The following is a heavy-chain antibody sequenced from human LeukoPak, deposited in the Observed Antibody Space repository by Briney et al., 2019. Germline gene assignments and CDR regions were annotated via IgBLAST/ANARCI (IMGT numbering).Heavy chain of an antibody. D-gene: IGHD3-22*01. CDR2: IYSGGGT. Sequence: GGSLRLSCAASGFTVSSNYMSWVRQAPGKGLEWVSVIYSGGGTYYADSVKGRFTISRDNSKNTLYLQMNSLRAEDTAVYYCAPDSSGYYYGAFDIWGQGTMVTVSS. J-gene: IGHJ3*02. CDR3: APDSSGYYYGAFDI. CDR1: GFTVSSNY. V-gene: IGHV3-53*01.